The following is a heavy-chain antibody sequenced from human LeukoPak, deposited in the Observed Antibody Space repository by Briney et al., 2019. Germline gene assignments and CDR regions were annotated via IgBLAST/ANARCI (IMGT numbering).Heavy chain of an antibody. V-gene: IGHV3-23*01. CDR1: GFTFSSYA. D-gene: IGHD3-10*01. J-gene: IGHJ4*02. CDR3: AKSVDYYGSGSFDY. CDR2: ISGSGGST. Sequence: GGSLRLSCAASGFTFSSYAMSWVRQAPGKGLEWVSAISGSGGSTYYADSVKGRFTISRDNSKNTPYLQMNSLRAEDTAVYYCAKSVDYYGSGSFDYWGQGTLVTVSS.